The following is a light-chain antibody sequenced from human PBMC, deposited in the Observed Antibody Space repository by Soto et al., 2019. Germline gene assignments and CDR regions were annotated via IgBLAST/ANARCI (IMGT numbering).Light chain of an antibody. V-gene: IGKV1-5*03. CDR1: QSISSL. J-gene: IGKJ4*01. Sequence: DLHLTRSASTLSSSVRDRFTITCRASQSISSLLAWHQQKPGKAPKLLIYKASSLESEVPSRFSGSGSGTDFTLTISSLQPEDVATYYCQKYNSAPLTFGGGSKVDI. CDR2: KAS. CDR3: QKYNSAPLT.